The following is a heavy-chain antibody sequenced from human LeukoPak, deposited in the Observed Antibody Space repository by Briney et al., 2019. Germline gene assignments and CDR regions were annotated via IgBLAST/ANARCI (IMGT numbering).Heavy chain of an antibody. CDR2: ISSSSSTI. Sequence: GGSLRLSCAASGFTFSSYSMNWVRQAPGKGLEWVSYISSSSSTIYYADSVKGRFTISRDNAKNSLYLQMNSLRAEDTAVYYCARLTRMMDVWGKGTTVTVSS. CDR1: GFTFSSYS. D-gene: IGHD3-9*01. V-gene: IGHV3-48*01. CDR3: ARLTRMMDV. J-gene: IGHJ6*04.